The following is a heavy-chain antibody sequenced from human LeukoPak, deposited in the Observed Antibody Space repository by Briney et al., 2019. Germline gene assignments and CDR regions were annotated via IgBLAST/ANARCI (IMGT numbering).Heavy chain of an antibody. V-gene: IGHV4-59*08. CDR3: ARGDYYGSGSYYL. J-gene: IGHJ5*02. Sequence: PSETLXLTCTVSGGSISSYYWSWVRQPPGKGLEWIGYIYYSGSTNYNPSLKSRVTISVDTSKNQFSLKLSSVTAADTAVYYCARGDYYGSGSYYLWGQGTLVTVSS. CDR2: IYYSGST. D-gene: IGHD3-10*01. CDR1: GGSISSYY.